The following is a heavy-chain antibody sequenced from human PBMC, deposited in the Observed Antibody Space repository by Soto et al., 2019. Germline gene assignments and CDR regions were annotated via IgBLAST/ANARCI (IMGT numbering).Heavy chain of an antibody. Sequence: VSVKVSCKASGYTFTSYGISWVRQAPGQGLEWMGLISAYNGNTNYAQKLQGRVTMTTDTSTSTAYMELRSLRSDDTAVYYCARARDSSARGAFDXWGQGTMFTVS. CDR3: ARARDSSARGAFDX. V-gene: IGHV1-18*01. CDR1: GYTFTSYG. CDR2: ISAYNGNT. D-gene: IGHD3-22*01. J-gene: IGHJ3*02.